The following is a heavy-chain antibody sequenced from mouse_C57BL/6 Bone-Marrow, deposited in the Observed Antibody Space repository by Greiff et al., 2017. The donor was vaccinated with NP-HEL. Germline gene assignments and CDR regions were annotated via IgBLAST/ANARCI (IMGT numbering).Heavy chain of an antibody. J-gene: IGHJ2*01. V-gene: IGHV5-17*01. CDR2: ISSGSSTI. D-gene: IGHD1-1*01. CDR3: ARNYYGSSVYFDY. Sequence: EVQVVESGGGLVKPGGSLKLSCAASGFTFSDYGMHWVRQAPEKGLEWVAYISSGSSTIYYADTVKGRFIISRDNAKNTLFLQMTSLRSEDTAMYYCARNYYGSSVYFDYWGQGTTLTVSS. CDR1: GFTFSDYG.